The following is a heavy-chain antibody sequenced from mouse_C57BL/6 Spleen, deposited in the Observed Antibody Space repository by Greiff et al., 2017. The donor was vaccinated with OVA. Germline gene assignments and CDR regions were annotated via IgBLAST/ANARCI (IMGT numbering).Heavy chain of an antibody. D-gene: IGHD1-1*01. CDR1: GFTFSSYT. V-gene: IGHV5-9*01. J-gene: IGHJ1*03. Sequence: EVQLVESGGGLVKPGGSLKLSCAASGFTFSSYTMSWVRQTPEKRLEWVATISGGGGNTYYPDSVKGRFTISRDNAKNTLYLQMSSLRSEDTALYYCAKSPTVVRYFDVWGTGTTVTVSS. CDR2: ISGGGGNT. CDR3: AKSPTVVRYFDV.